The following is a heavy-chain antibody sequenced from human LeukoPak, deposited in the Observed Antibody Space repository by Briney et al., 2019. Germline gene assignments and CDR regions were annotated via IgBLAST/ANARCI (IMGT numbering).Heavy chain of an antibody. J-gene: IGHJ4*02. V-gene: IGHV1-69*13. CDR2: IISIFGTA. D-gene: IGHD2-2*02. CDR1: GGTFSSYA. CDR3: ARRRLLGYCSSTSCYTPDY. Sequence: ASVKVSCKASGGTFSSYAISWVRQAPGQGLEWMGGIISIFGTANYAQKFQGRVTITADESTSTAYMELSSLRSEDTAVYYCARRRLLGYCSSTSCYTPDYWGQGTLVTVSS.